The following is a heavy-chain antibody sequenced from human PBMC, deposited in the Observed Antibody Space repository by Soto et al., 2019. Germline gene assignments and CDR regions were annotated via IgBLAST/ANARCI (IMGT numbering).Heavy chain of an antibody. Sequence: PGGSLRLYCAASGLIFSNYAMSWVRQAPGKGLEWVSAIGGNGADTYYADSVKGRFTISRDNSKNTLYLQMNSLRAEDTAVYFCAIPSGLTVTGPDYWGQGTLVTVSS. D-gene: IGHD6-19*01. J-gene: IGHJ4*02. CDR3: AIPSGLTVTGPDY. CDR1: GLIFSNYA. CDR2: IGGNGADT. V-gene: IGHV3-23*01.